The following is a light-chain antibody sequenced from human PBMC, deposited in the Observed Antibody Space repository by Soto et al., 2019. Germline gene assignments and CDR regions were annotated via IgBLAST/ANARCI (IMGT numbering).Light chain of an antibody. J-gene: IGLJ1*01. CDR3: AAWDDSLNGRYV. Sequence: QSVLTQPPSASGTPGQRVTLSCSGGRSNIGSNSVNWYQQLPGTAPKLLIYSNNQRPSGVPDRFSGSKSGTSASLAISGLQSEDEADYYCAAWDDSLNGRYVFGTGTKLTVL. CDR2: SNN. CDR1: RSNIGSNS. V-gene: IGLV1-44*01.